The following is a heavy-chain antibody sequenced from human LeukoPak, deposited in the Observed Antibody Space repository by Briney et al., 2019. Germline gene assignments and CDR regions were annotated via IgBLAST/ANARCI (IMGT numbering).Heavy chain of an antibody. CDR2: ISGSGGST. J-gene: IGHJ4*02. D-gene: IGHD5/OR15-5a*01. Sequence: GGSPRLSCAASGFTFSSYAMSWVRQAPGKGLEWVSAISGSGGSTYYADSVKGRFTISRDNSKNTLYLQMNSLRAEDTAVYYCAKARGSSVYEQFDYWGQGAQVTVSP. CDR1: GFTFSSYA. V-gene: IGHV3-23*01. CDR3: AKARGSSVYEQFDY.